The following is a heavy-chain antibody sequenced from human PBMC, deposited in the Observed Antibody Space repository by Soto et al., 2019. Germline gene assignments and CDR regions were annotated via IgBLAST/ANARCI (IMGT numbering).Heavy chain of an antibody. CDR1: GFIFSDYA. CDR2: IGGGGDDT. V-gene: IGHV3-23*01. CDR3: VKDGVSRNSVWDPFDV. Sequence: EGQLLESGGGLVRPGGSLRLSCAPSGFIFSDYAMSWVRQAPGKGLEWVSSIGGGGDDTYYAESVKGQFTISRDNSKNTLDLQMKSLRVEDTAIYYCVKDGVSRNSVWDPFDVWGQGTMVTVSS. J-gene: IGHJ3*01. D-gene: IGHD2-15*01.